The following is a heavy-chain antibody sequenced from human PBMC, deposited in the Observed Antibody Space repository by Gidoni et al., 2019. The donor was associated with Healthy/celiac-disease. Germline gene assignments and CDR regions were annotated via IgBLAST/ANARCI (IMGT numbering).Heavy chain of an antibody. V-gene: IGHV4-34*01. CDR2: INHSGST. Sequence: QVQLQQWGAGLLKPSETLSLTCAVYGGSFSGYYWSWIRQPPGKGLEWIGEINHSGSTNYNPSLKSRVTISVETSKNQFSLKLSSVTAADTAVYYCARSGLLWFGEAEYYYYGMDVWGQGTTVTVSS. CDR1: GGSFSGYY. J-gene: IGHJ6*02. CDR3: ARSGLLWFGEAEYYYYGMDV. D-gene: IGHD3-10*01.